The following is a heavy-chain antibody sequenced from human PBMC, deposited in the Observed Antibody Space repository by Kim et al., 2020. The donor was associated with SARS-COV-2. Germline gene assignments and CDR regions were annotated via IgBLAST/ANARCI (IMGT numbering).Heavy chain of an antibody. Sequence: SETLSLTCAVSGGSISSSNWWSWVRQPPGKGLEWIGEIYHSGSTNYNPSHKSRVTTLVDKSKNQFSLKLSSVTAGDTAVYYCARDAEYSSGFLFDNWGQGTLVTVSS. D-gene: IGHD6-19*01. V-gene: IGHV4-4*02. CDR3: ARDAEYSSGFLFDN. CDR1: GGSISSSNW. CDR2: IYHSGST. J-gene: IGHJ4*02.